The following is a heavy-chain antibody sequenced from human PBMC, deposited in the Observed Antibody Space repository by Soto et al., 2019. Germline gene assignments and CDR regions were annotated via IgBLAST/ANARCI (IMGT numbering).Heavy chain of an antibody. CDR2: IYSGGST. V-gene: IGHV3-53*02. Sequence: EVQLVETGGGLIQPGGSLRLSCAASGFTVSSNYMSWVRQAPGKGLEWVSVIYSGGSTYYADSVKGRFTISRDNSKNTLYLQMNSLRAEDTAVYYCARDWGPYSSGWYHYFDYWGQGTLVTVSS. CDR1: GFTVSSNY. D-gene: IGHD6-19*01. CDR3: ARDWGPYSSGWYHYFDY. J-gene: IGHJ4*02.